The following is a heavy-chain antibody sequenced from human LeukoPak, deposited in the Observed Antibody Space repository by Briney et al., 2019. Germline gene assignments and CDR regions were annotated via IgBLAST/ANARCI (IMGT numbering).Heavy chain of an antibody. CDR2: IQFDGRTI. CDR1: GLTSSRIG. D-gene: IGHD2-2*01. V-gene: IGHV3-30*02. J-gene: IGHJ6*02. CDR3: AKESSTTRIGGLDV. Sequence: GGSLRLSCVASGLTSSRIGMHWVRQAPGKGLDWVAFIQFDGRTIHYADSVKGRFTTSRDNSKNTLYLQMNSLRAEDTAVYYCAKESSTTRIGGLDVRGQGTTVIVSS.